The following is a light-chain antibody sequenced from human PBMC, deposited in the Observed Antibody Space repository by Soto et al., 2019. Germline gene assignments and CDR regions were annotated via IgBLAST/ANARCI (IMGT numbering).Light chain of an antibody. J-gene: IGLJ1*01. CDR2: DVS. V-gene: IGLV2-14*01. CDR1: SSDVGGYTY. Sequence: QSVLTQPASVYGSPGQSITISCAGTSSDVGGYTYVSWYQQHPGKAPKLMIYDVSNRPSGVSNRFSGSKSGNTASLTISGLQAEDEADYYCTSYTSSSTPYVFGGGTKLTVL. CDR3: TSYTSSSTPYV.